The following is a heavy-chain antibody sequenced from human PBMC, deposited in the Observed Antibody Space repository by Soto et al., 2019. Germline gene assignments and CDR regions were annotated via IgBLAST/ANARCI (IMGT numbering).Heavy chain of an antibody. CDR2: ISYDGSNK. V-gene: IGHV3-30*18. J-gene: IGHJ3*02. Sequence: QVQLVESGGGVVQPGRSLRLSCAASGFTFSSYGMHWVRQAPGKGLEWVAVISYDGSNKYYADSVKGRFTISRDNSKNTLYLQMNSLSAEDTAVYYCAKDVSCAFDIWGQGTMVTVSS. D-gene: IGHD3-10*01. CDR1: GFTFSSYG. CDR3: AKDVSCAFDI.